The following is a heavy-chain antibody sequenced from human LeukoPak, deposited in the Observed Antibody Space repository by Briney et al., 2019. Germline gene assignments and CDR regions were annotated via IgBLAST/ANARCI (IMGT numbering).Heavy chain of an antibody. J-gene: IGHJ4*02. CDR1: GGTFTGYY. Sequence: ASVKVSCKASGGTFTGYYMHWVRQAPGQGLEWMGWINPNSGGTNYAQKFQGRVTMTRDTSISTAYMELSRLRSDDTAVYYCARDRPPYYYDSSGYFDYWGQGTLVTVSS. V-gene: IGHV1-2*02. CDR3: ARDRPPYYYDSSGYFDY. CDR2: INPNSGGT. D-gene: IGHD3-22*01.